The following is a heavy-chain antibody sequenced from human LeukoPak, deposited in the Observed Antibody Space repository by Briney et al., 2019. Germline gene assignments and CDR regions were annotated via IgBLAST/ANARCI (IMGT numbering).Heavy chain of an antibody. Sequence: SETLSLTCAVYGGSFSGYYWSWIPQPPGKGLEWIGEINHSGSTNYNPSLKSRVTISVDTSKNQFSLKLSSVTAADTAVYYCARGRYSGSYYYWRQGTLVTVSS. CDR3: ARGRYSGSYYY. V-gene: IGHV4-34*01. CDR1: GGSFSGYY. J-gene: IGHJ4*02. CDR2: INHSGST. D-gene: IGHD1-26*01.